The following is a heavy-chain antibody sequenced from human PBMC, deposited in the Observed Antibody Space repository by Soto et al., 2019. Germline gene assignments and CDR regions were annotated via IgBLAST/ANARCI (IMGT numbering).Heavy chain of an antibody. CDR3: ARMYYDILTGWYYFDY. D-gene: IGHD3-9*01. CDR1: GFTFSSYS. J-gene: IGHJ4*02. CDR2: ISSSSSTI. Sequence: PGGSLRLSCAASGFTFSSYSMNWVRQAPGKGLEWVSYISSSSSTIYYADSVKGRFTISRDNAKNSLYLQMNSLRAEDTAVYYCARMYYDILTGWYYFDYWGQGTLVTVSS. V-gene: IGHV3-48*01.